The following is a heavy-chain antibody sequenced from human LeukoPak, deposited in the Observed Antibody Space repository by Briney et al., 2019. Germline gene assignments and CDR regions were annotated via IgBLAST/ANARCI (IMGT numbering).Heavy chain of an antibody. D-gene: IGHD3-10*01. CDR3: ARGPWASGTQITSLDL. CDR2: IWNDGRDM. CDR1: GFTFRNRW. Sequence: PGGSLRLSCAGSGFTFRNRWATWVRQAPGKGLEWVALIWNDGRDMSYVDSVKGRFTISRDNSKSTLHLQMNSLRVEDMAVYCARGPWASGTQITSLDLWGRGTLVTVSS. V-gene: IGHV3-33*08. J-gene: IGHJ2*01.